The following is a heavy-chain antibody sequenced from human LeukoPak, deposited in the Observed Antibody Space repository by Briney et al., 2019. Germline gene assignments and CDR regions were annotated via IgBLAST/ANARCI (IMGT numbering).Heavy chain of an antibody. D-gene: IGHD3-10*01. CDR2: INSDGSST. V-gene: IGHV3-74*01. J-gene: IGHJ4*02. CDR3: ARKSASGNYPLDY. Sequence: GGSLRLSCAASGFTFSSYWMHWVRQAPGKGLVWVSRINSDGSSTSYADSVKGRFTISRDNAKNTVFLQMSSLRAEDTALYYCARKSASGNYPLDYWGQGTLVTVSS. CDR1: GFTFSSYW.